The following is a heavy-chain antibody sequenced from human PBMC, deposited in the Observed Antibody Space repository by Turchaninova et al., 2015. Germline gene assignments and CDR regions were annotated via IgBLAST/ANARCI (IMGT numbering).Heavy chain of an antibody. Sequence: EVQLVQSGAEVKKPGATVKISCKVSGYTFPDYYMHWVHQAPGKGLEWMGHVDSEDGDTIYAEKVQGSVTTTADTATDTAYMELSRRSSEDTAGYYCATLRFSNYYCYMDVWGKGTTATVSS. CDR2: VDSEDGDT. CDR1: GYTFPDYY. D-gene: IGHD3-3*01. V-gene: IGHV1-69-2*01. J-gene: IGHJ6*03. CDR3: ATLRFSNYYCYMDV.